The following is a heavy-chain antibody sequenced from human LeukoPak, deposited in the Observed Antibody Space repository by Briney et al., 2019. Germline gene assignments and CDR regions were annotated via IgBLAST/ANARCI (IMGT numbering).Heavy chain of an antibody. CDR3: ATQIAVAGPEGYFQH. D-gene: IGHD6-19*01. Sequence: SETLSLTCAVYGGSFSGYYWNWIRQPPGKGLEWIGEINHSGSTYYNPSLKSRVTISVDRSKNQFSLKLSSVTAADTAVYYCATQIAVAGPEGYFQHWGQGTLVTVSS. CDR1: GGSFSGYY. J-gene: IGHJ1*01. CDR2: INHSGST. V-gene: IGHV4-34*01.